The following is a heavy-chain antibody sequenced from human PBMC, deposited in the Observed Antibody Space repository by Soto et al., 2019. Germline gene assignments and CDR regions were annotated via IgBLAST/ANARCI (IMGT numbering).Heavy chain of an antibody. J-gene: IGHJ5*02. Sequence: GPSVKGACKTAGYSVRHYFIHWVRRAPGQGFEWMGWINPKSRGTNYAQKFQGRVTMTRDTTNSTAYMELRGLTSADTAVYYCPRVTLKAASWFDPWGQGTLVTVSS. CDR2: INPKSRGT. V-gene: IGHV1-2*02. CDR1: GYSVRHYF. D-gene: IGHD6-25*01. CDR3: PRVTLKAASWFDP.